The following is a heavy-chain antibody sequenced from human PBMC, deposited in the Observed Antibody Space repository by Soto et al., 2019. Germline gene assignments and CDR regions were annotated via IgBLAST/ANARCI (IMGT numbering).Heavy chain of an antibody. CDR2: ISGSGGST. D-gene: IGHD6-13*01. CDR3: AKGKAAENKFDY. CDR1: GFTFSSYA. V-gene: IGHV3-23*01. J-gene: IGHJ4*02. Sequence: EVQLLESGGGLVQPGGSLRLSCAASGFTFSSYAMSWVRQAPGKGLEWVSAISGSGGSTYYADSVKGRFTISRGNSKNTLYLQMNSLRAEDTAIYYCAKGKAAENKFDYWGQGTLVTVSS.